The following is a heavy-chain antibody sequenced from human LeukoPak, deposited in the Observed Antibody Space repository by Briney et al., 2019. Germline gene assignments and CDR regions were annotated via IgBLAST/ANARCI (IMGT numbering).Heavy chain of an antibody. CDR2: INSDGSST. J-gene: IGHJ4*02. CDR1: GFTFSSYW. Sequence: GGSLRLSCAASGFTFSSYWMHWVRQAPGKGLVWVSRINSDGSSTSYADSVKGRFTISRDNAKNTLYLQMNSLRAEDTAVYYCALSVGANYFDHWGQGTLVTVSS. V-gene: IGHV3-74*01. D-gene: IGHD1-26*01. CDR3: ALSVGANYFDH.